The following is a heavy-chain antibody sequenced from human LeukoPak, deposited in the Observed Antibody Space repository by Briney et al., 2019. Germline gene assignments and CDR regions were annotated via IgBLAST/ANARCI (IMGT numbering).Heavy chain of an antibody. CDR2: IYYSGST. J-gene: IGHJ4*02. Sequence: SETLSLTCTVSGGSISSYYWSWIRQPPGKGLEWIGYIYYSGSTNYNPSLKSRVTISVDTSKNQFSLKLSSVTAADTAVYYCARQLEWTFDYWGQGTLVTVSS. CDR3: ARQLEWTFDY. V-gene: IGHV4-59*08. CDR1: GGSISSYY. D-gene: IGHD1-1*01.